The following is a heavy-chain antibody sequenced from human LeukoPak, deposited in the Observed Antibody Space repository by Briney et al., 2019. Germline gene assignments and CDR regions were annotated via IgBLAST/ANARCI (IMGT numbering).Heavy chain of an antibody. V-gene: IGHV4-39*01. CDR1: GGSISSTTYY. CDR2: VYYGETT. CDR3: ARHEASYFYYYMDV. Sequence: ASAALSLTCTVSGGSISSTTYYWAWIRQPPGMGLEWIGSVYYGETTYYNPSLESRVTTSVDTSKNQFSLRLNSVTAADTAVYYCARHEASYFYYYMDVWGAGTTVIVSS. J-gene: IGHJ6*03.